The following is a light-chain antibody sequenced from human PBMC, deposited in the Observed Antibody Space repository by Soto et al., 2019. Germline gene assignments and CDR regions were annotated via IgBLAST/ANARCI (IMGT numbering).Light chain of an antibody. CDR2: SSD. CDR3: AGWDDSQNARA. V-gene: IGLV1-44*01. CDR1: SSNIGRNT. J-gene: IGLJ3*02. Sequence: QSVLTQPPSASGTPGQRVTISCSGSSSNIGRNTVKWYLQLPGTSPKLLIGSSDQRPSGVPDRFSVSQSGTSASLAIGGLQSEDAADYICAGWDDSQNARAFGGGTKLTVL.